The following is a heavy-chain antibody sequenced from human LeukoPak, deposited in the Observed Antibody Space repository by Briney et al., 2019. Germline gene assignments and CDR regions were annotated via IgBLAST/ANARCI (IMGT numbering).Heavy chain of an antibody. V-gene: IGHV4-39*07. J-gene: IGHJ4*02. CDR3: ARAGSGFGEFYS. Sequence: SETLSLTCSVSGDSISSNSDYWGWIRQPPGKGLEWIGNIYHRGRTNYNPSLKSRVTISVDTSKNQFSLKLSSVTAADTAVYYCARAGSGFGEFYSWGQGTLVTVSS. CDR1: GDSISSNSDY. CDR2: IYHRGRT. D-gene: IGHD3-10*01.